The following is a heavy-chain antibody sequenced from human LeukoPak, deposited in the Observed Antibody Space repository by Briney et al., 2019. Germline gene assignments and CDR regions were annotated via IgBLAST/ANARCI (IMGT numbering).Heavy chain of an antibody. J-gene: IGHJ4*02. CDR2: IYYSGST. CDR1: GGSISSYY. D-gene: IGHD3-3*01. V-gene: IGHV4-59*01. CDR3: AREPPYYDFWGGSFDY. Sequence: SETLSLTCTVSGGSISSYYWSWIRQPPGKGLEWIGYIYYSGSTNYNPSLKSRVTISVDTSKNQFSLKLSSGTAADTAVYYCAREPPYYDFWGGSFDYWGQGTLVTVSS.